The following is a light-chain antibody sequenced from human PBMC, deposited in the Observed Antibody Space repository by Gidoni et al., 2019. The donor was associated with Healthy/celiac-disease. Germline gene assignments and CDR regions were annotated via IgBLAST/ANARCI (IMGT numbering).Light chain of an antibody. CDR2: GAS. J-gene: IGKJ1*01. CDR3: QQYGSSPPEGT. CDR1: QSVSSSY. V-gene: IGKV3-20*01. Sequence: EIVLTQSPGTLSLSPGERATLSCRASQSVSSSYLAWYQQKPGQAPRLLSYGASSRATGIPDRFSGSGSGTDFTLTISRLEPEDFAVYYCQQYGSSPPEGTFGQGTKVEIK.